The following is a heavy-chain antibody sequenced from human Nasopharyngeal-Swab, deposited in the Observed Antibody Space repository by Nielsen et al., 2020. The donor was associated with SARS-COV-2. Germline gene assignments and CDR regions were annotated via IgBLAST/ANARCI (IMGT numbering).Heavy chain of an antibody. Sequence: SETLSLTCTVSGGSISSSSYYWGWIRQPPGKGLEWIGSIYYSGSTYCNPSLKSRVTISVDTSKNQFSLKLSSVTAADTAVYYRAATSVLRFLEWLNNWFDPWGQGTLVTVSS. D-gene: IGHD3-3*01. CDR3: AATSVLRFLEWLNNWFDP. J-gene: IGHJ5*02. CDR1: GGSISSSSYY. CDR2: IYYSGST. V-gene: IGHV4-39*01.